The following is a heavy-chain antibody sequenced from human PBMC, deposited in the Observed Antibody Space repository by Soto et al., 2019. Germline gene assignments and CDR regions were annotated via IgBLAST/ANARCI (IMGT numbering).Heavy chain of an antibody. CDR2: IYYSGST. Sequence: SETLSLTCTVSGGSISSYYWSWIRQPPGKGLEWIGYIYYSGSTNYNPSLKSRVTISVDTSKNQFSLKLSSVTAADTAVYYCAGDLEYYDFWSGYRTHYYYYMDVWGKGTTVTVSS. CDR3: AGDLEYYDFWSGYRTHYYYYMDV. J-gene: IGHJ6*03. D-gene: IGHD3-3*01. V-gene: IGHV4-59*12. CDR1: GGSISSYY.